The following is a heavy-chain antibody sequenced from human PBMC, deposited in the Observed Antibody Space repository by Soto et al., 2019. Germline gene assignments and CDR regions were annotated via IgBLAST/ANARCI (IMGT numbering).Heavy chain of an antibody. D-gene: IGHD1-26*01. V-gene: IGHV1-18*01. J-gene: IGHJ4*02. Sequence: QVQLVQSGAEVKRPGASVKVSCKTSGYTFNKYGISWVRQAPGQGLEWMGWISGFNGNTDYAQKLQDRVTITIDTPTSTAYMELRSLRSDATAVYFCARDRVYSASSYSDWGQGTLVTVSS. CDR2: ISGFNGNT. CDR3: ARDRVYSASSYSD. CDR1: GYTFNKYG.